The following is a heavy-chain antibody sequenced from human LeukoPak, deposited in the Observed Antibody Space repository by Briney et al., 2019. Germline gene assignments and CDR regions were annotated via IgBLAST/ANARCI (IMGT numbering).Heavy chain of an antibody. CDR3: ARDLDSSLDY. Sequence: GGSLRLSCAASGFTVSSNYMSWVRQAPGKGLEWVSAIYSGGSTYDADSVKGRFSISRDNSKKTLYLQMNSLRAEDTAVYYCARDLDSSLDYWGQGTLVTVSS. CDR2: IYSGGST. J-gene: IGHJ4*02. CDR1: GFTVSSNY. D-gene: IGHD3/OR15-3a*01. V-gene: IGHV3-66*02.